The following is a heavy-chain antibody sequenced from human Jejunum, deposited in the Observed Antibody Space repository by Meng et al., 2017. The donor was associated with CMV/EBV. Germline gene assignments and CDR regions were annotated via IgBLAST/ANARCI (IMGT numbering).Heavy chain of an antibody. D-gene: IGHD5/OR15-5a*01. Sequence: CAASGLTVSSGYLSWVRQAPGKGLEWVSVIYSTGGTYYADSVRGRFAISRDNSKNTVILQMNSLRVEDTAVYFCARASLHTHMDVWGQGTTVTVSS. CDR1: GLTVSSGY. V-gene: IGHV3-53*01. CDR2: IYSTGGT. CDR3: ARASLHTHMDV. J-gene: IGHJ6*02.